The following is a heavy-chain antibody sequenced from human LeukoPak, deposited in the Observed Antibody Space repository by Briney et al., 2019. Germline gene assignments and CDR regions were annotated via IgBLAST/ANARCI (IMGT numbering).Heavy chain of an antibody. V-gene: IGHV1-69*04. CDR2: IIPILGIA. Sequence: GASVKVSCKASGGTFSSYAISWVRQAPGQGLEWMGRIIPILGIANYAQKFQGRVTITADKSASTAYMELSSLRSEDTAVYYCASEAQVGYYVDYWGQGTLVTVSS. CDR1: GGTFSSYA. J-gene: IGHJ4*02. CDR3: ASEAQVGYYVDY. D-gene: IGHD3-22*01.